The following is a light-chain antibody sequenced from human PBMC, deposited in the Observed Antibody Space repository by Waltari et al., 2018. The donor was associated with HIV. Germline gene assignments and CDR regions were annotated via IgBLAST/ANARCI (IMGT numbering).Light chain of an antibody. CDR1: SSNIGAGYD. J-gene: IGLJ2*01. CDR3: QSLRV. V-gene: IGLV1-40*01. CDR2: CNT. Sequence: QSVLTQPPSVSGAPGQRVTISCTGSSSNIGAGYDVHWYQQLPGTAPQLLIYCNTNLPSGVPDRFSGSKSGTSASLAITGLQAEDEADYYCQSLRVFGGGTKLTVL.